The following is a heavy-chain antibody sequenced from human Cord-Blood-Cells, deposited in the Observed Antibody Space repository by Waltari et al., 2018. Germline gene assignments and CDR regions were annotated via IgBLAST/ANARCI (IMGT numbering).Heavy chain of an antibody. D-gene: IGHD3-10*01. J-gene: IGHJ3*02. CDR1: GGSFSGYY. Sequence: QVQLQQWGAGLLKPSETLSLTCAVYGGSFSGYYWSWIRQPPGKGLEWIGEINHSGSTNYKPSLKSRVSISVDTAKNQFSLKLSSVTAADTAVYYCARGRRIIRRSMGAFDIWGQGTMVTVSS. V-gene: IGHV4-34*01. CDR2: INHSGST. CDR3: ARGRRIIRRSMGAFDI.